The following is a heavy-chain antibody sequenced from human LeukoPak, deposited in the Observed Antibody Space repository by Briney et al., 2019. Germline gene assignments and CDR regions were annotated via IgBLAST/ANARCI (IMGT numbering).Heavy chain of an antibody. CDR3: ARHGYGSQGNWFDP. D-gene: IGHD5-18*01. J-gene: IGHJ5*02. Sequence: PSETLSLTCGVFGASFSHYYWSWIRQSPGKGLEWIGEINHGGSTNYNPSLKSRVTISVDTPKNQFSLRLTSVTAADTAVYFCARHGYGSQGNWFDPWGQGPLVTVSS. V-gene: IGHV4-34*01. CDR2: INHGGST. CDR1: GASFSHYY.